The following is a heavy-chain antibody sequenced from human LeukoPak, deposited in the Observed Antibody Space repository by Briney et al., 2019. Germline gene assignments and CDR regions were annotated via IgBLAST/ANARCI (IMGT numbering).Heavy chain of an antibody. V-gene: IGHV3-21*01. CDR1: GFTFSSYS. Sequence: GGSLRLSCAASGFTFSSYSMNWVRQAPGKGLEWVSSISSSSSYIYYADSVKGRFTISRANTKNSLYLQMNSLRAEDTAVYYCATYYYDSSGYLHFDYWGQGTLVTVSS. CDR2: ISSSSSYI. CDR3: ATYYYDSSGYLHFDY. D-gene: IGHD3-22*01. J-gene: IGHJ4*02.